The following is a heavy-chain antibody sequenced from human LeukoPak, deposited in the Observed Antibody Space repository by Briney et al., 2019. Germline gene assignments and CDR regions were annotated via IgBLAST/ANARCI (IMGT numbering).Heavy chain of an antibody. CDR1: GGSIRSYY. J-gene: IGHJ4*02. CDR3: AADYSTHLGHFDS. Sequence: PSETLSLTCTVSGGSIRSYYWSWIRQPPGKGLEWIAYIYYTGSTDYNPSLKSRVTISVDTSKNQFSLKLSSVTAADTAVYYCAADYSTHLGHFDSWGQGTLVTVSS. V-gene: IGHV4-59*08. CDR2: IYYTGST. D-gene: IGHD4-11*01.